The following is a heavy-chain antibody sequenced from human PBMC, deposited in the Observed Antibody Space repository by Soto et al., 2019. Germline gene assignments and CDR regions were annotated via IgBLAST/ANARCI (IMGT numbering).Heavy chain of an antibody. CDR2: VSRAGTYK. CDR3: VKYTVTEDLGES. V-gene: IGHV3-23*01. Sequence: EVQLLESGGDVVRPGGSLRLSCAASGFTFSSYAMGWVRQAPGKGLEWVAGVSRAGTYKFYADSVRGRFSISRDNSRDTVDLYMNALRGDDTAVYFWVKYTVTEDLGESWGQGTLVSVSS. CDR1: GFTFSSYA. D-gene: IGHD3-16*01. J-gene: IGHJ5*02.